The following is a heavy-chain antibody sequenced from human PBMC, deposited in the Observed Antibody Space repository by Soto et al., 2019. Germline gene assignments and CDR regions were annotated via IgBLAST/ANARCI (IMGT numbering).Heavy chain of an antibody. Sequence: NPGGSLRLSCAASGFTFSDYYMSWIRQAPGKGLEWVSYISSSGSTIYYADSVKGRFTISRDNAKNSLYLQMNSLRAEDTAVYYCARDLVPAARQQLAPGTLDPWGQGTLVTVSS. CDR2: ISSSGSTI. CDR1: GFTFSDYY. D-gene: IGHD2-2*01. J-gene: IGHJ5*02. CDR3: ARDLVPAARQQLAPGTLDP. V-gene: IGHV3-11*01.